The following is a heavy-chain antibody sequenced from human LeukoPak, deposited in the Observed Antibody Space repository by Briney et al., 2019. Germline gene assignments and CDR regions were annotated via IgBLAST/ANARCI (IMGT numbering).Heavy chain of an antibody. CDR3: ARVERYCSGTSCYSQDYFDY. D-gene: IGHD2-2*01. CDR2: INQDGSEK. V-gene: IGHV3-7*05. Sequence: GGSLRLSCAASGFTFSNYWMSWVPQAPGKGLEWVAHINQDGSEKYYVDSVKGRFTISRDNAKNSLYLQMNSLRAEDTAVYYCARVERYCSGTSCYSQDYFDYWGQGTLVTVSS. CDR1: GFTFSNYW. J-gene: IGHJ4*02.